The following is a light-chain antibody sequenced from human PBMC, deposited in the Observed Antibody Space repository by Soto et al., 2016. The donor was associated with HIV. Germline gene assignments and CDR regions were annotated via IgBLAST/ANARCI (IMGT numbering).Light chain of an antibody. CDR2: DDS. CDR1: NIGSKV. V-gene: IGLV3-21*02. CDR3: QVWDSATDHPV. Sequence: SYVLTQPPSVSVAPGRRPGLPVGNNIGSKVVHWYQQKPGQAPVLVVYDDSDRPSGIPERFSGSNSGNTATLTISRVEAGDAADYYCQVWDSATDHPVFGGGTRLTVL. J-gene: IGLJ3*02.